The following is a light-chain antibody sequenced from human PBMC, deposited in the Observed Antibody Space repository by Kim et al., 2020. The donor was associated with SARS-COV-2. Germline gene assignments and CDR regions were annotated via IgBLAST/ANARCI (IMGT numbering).Light chain of an antibody. V-gene: IGLV6-57*01. CDR2: EDN. J-gene: IGLJ3*02. CDR3: QSYAHTNEGV. Sequence: KTVTLSCTRNSGSIDINRVQWYQQRPGSSPTTVIYEDNQRPSGVPDRFSGSIDSSSNSASLTISGLKTEDEAGYYCQSYAHTNEGVFGGGTQLTVL. CDR1: SGSIDINR.